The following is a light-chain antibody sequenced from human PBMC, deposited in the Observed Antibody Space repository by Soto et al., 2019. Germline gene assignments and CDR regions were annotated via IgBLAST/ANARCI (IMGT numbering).Light chain of an antibody. CDR2: AAS. CDR3: RQGNSFPRT. Sequence: DIQMTQSPSSVSASVGDRVTITCRASQDISSWLAGYQQRPGKAPKLLIYAASSLQRGAPSRFSGSGSGTDFTLTISSLQPEDFATYSWRQGNSFPRTFGQGTKVEIK. J-gene: IGKJ1*01. CDR1: QDISSW. V-gene: IGKV1-12*01.